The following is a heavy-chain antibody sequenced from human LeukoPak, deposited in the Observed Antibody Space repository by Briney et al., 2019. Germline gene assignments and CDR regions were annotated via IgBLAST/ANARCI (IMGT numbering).Heavy chain of an antibody. D-gene: IGHD2-21*02. V-gene: IGHV4-61*08. CDR3: ARDYCGGDCYSGPYNWFDP. CDR1: GGSISRGDYY. CDR2: IYYSGST. Sequence: PSETLSLTCTVSGGSISRGDYYWSWIRQPPGKGLEWIGYIYYSGSTNYNPSLKSRVTISVDTSKNQFSLKLSSVTAADTAVYYCARDYCGGDCYSGPYNWFDPWGQGTLVTVSS. J-gene: IGHJ5*02.